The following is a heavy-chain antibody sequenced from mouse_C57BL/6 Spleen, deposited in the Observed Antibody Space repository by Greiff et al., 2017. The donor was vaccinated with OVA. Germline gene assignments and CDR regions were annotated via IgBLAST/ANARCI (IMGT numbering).Heavy chain of an antibody. D-gene: IGHD2-5*01. CDR1: GYTFTSYW. CDR2: IYPGSGST. CDR3: AIPSYSNYEAMDY. J-gene: IGHJ4*01. Sequence: QVQLQQPGAELVKPGASVKMSCKASGYTFTSYWITWVKQRPGQGLEWIGDIYPGSGSTNYNEKFKSKATLTVDTSSSTAYMQLSSLTSEDSAVYYCAIPSYSNYEAMDYWGQGTSVTVSS. V-gene: IGHV1-55*01.